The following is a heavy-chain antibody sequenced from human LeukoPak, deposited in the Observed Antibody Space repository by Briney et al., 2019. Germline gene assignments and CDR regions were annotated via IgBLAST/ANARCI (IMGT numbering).Heavy chain of an antibody. CDR1: GYTFTSYY. CDR2: INSSGGST. D-gene: IGHD6-19*01. CDR3: ASAQTYSSGWYPYFDY. J-gene: IGHJ4*02. V-gene: IGHV1-46*01. Sequence: ASVKVSCKASGYTFTSYYMHWVRQAPGQGLEWMGIINSSGGSTSYAQKFQGRVTMTRDMSASTVYMELSSLRSDDTAVYYCASAQTYSSGWYPYFDYWGQGTLVTVSS.